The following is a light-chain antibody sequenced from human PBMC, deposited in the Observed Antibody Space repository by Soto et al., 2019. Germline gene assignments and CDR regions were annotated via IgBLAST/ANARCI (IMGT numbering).Light chain of an antibody. J-gene: IGLJ2*01. CDR3: LLSYRGAGEV. V-gene: IGLV7-46*01. Sequence: QAVVTQEPSLTVSPGGTVTLTCGSNTGAVTSGHYPYWFQQKPGQAPRTLIYDTSNKHSWTPARFSGSLLGGKATLTLSGAQPEDEADYYCLLSYRGAGEVFGGGTKLTVL. CDR1: TGAVTSGHY. CDR2: DTS.